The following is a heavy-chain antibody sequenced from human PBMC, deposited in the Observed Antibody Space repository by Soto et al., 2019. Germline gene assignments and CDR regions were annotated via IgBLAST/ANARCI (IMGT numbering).Heavy chain of an antibody. Sequence: QIRLVQSGGEVRTPGASVKVSCKASGYTFSSYGITWVRQAPGQGLEWLGWINPSSGETNYAQKFQGRVTVTTDISTTTGDMELRNLTFDDTAVYYCARDWYPRFDPWGQGTLVTVSS. CDR2: INPSSGET. D-gene: IGHD6-13*01. CDR3: ARDWYPRFDP. J-gene: IGHJ5*02. V-gene: IGHV1-18*01. CDR1: GYTFSSYG.